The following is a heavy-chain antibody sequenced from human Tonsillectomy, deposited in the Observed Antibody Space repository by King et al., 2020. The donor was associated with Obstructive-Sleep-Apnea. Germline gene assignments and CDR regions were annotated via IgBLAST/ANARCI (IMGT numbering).Heavy chain of an antibody. CDR1: GFTFSSYA. CDR3: AKDRPRYCSGGSCYSLENYYYGMDV. V-gene: IGHV3-23*04. D-gene: IGHD2-15*01. CDR2: ICGSGGST. Sequence: VQLVESGGGLVQPGGSLRLSCAASGFTFSSYAMSWVRQAPGKGLEWVSAICGSGGSTYYADSVKGRFTISRDNSKNQLDLQMNSLRAEDTAVYYCAKDRPRYCSGGSCYSLENYYYGMDVWGQGTTVTVSS. J-gene: IGHJ6*02.